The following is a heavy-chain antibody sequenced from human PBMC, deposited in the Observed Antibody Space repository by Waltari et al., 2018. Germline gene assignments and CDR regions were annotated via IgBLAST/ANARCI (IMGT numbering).Heavy chain of an antibody. J-gene: IGHJ4*02. V-gene: IGHV3-23*04. CDR3: AKGSRPKWLHFDY. CDR2: IRGSGGST. Sequence: VQLVQSGAEVKKPGASVKVSCKASGFTFSSYAMSWVRQAPGKGLEWVSAIRGSGGSTYYADSVKGRFTISRDNSKNTLYLQMNSLRAEDTAVYYCAKGSRPKWLHFDYWGQGTLVTVSS. CDR1: GFTFSSYA. D-gene: IGHD5-12*01.